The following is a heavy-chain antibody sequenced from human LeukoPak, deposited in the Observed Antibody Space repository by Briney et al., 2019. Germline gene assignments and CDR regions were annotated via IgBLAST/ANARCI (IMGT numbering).Heavy chain of an antibody. J-gene: IGHJ4*02. CDR3: ARESGGMADY. CDR2: IYSGGST. CDR1: GFNISTNF. V-gene: IGHV3-53*01. D-gene: IGHD4-23*01. Sequence: GASMRLSCAASGFNISTNFMSWVRQAPGKGMEWVSVIYSGGSTYYADSVKGRFTTSRDNSKNTLYLQMNSLRAEDTAVYYCARESGGMADYWGQGTLVTVSS.